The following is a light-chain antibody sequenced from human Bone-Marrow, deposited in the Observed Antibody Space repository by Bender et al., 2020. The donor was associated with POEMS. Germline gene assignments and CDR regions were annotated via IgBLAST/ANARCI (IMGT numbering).Light chain of an antibody. J-gene: IGLJ2*01. CDR2: KDS. Sequence: YELTQPPSVSVSPGQTARITCSGDALSKQYVYWYRQKPGQAPFLVIYKDSERPSGIPERFPGSSSGTTVTLTISGVQAEDESDYYCQSADNSGAYVVFGGGTKLTVL. CDR3: QSADNSGAYVV. CDR1: ALSKQY. V-gene: IGLV3-25*03.